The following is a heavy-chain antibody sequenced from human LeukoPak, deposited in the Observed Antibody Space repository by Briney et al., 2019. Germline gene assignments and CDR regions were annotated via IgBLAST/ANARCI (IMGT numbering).Heavy chain of an antibody. D-gene: IGHD4-17*01. V-gene: IGHV3-21*01. CDR2: ISSSSSYI. CDR1: GFTFSSYS. CDR3: ARGWGNGDYGVYYYYMDV. Sequence: GGSLRLSCAASGFTFSSYSMNWVCQAPGKGLEWVSSISSSSSYIYYADSVKGRFTISRDNAKNSLYLQMNSLRAEDTAVYYCARGWGNGDYGVYYYYMDVWGKGTTVTISS. J-gene: IGHJ6*03.